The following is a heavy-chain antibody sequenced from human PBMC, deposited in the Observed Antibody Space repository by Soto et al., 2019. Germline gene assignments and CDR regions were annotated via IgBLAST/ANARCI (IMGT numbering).Heavy chain of an antibody. CDR2: INAHSGGT. V-gene: IGHV1-2*02. J-gene: IGHJ4*02. D-gene: IGHD3-16*01. CDR3: AKDLSRQIAYWLDT. Sequence: SVKVSCKASGFSFTGYYIHWLRQAPGQGLEWMGWINAHSGGTEYAQKFQGRVTLTRDTSIATAYLTLTSLTSDDTALYYCAKDLSRQIAYWLDTRGQGTQVIVSS. CDR1: GFSFTGYY.